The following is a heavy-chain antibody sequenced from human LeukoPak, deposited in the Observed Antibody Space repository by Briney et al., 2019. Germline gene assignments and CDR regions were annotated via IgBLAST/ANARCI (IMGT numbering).Heavy chain of an antibody. CDR2: IDPSDSYT. CDR1: GYSFTSYW. V-gene: IGHV5-10-1*01. Sequence: GESLKISCKGSGYSFTSYWISWVRQVPGKGLEWMGRIDPSDSYTNYSPSFQGHVTISADKSISTAYLQWSSLKASDTAMYYCARLRYCSGGSCYHYFDYWGQGTLVTVSS. CDR3: ARLRYCSGGSCYHYFDY. J-gene: IGHJ4*02. D-gene: IGHD2-15*01.